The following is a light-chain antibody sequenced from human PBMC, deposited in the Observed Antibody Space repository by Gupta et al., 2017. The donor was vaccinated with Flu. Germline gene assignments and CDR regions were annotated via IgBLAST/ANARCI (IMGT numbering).Light chain of an antibody. CDR3: QVWDDSRDCYV. Sequence: SFVLTLPPSVSVAPAQTASITCGGNNIGSRSVHWYQHKSGQAPVLVVYDDNERPSGIPERVSGSNSGNTATLTISRVEAGDEADYYCQVWDDSRDCYVFGAGTKISVL. CDR1: NIGSRS. CDR2: DDN. V-gene: IGLV3-21*02. J-gene: IGLJ1*01.